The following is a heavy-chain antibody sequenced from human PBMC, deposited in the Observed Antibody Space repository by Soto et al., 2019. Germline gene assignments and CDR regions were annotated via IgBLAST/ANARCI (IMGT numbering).Heavy chain of an antibody. D-gene: IGHD3-22*01. CDR3: ARDGTLYDSNGYYYVY. CDR2: IIPMFGKA. Sequence: QVQLVQSGAEVKKPGSSVKVSCKASGGTFSRFAISWVRQAPGQGLEWMGGIIPMFGKANYAQKFQGRVTITADESTSTGYMELRSLTSEDTAVYYCARDGTLYDSNGYYYVYWGQGTPVTVSS. V-gene: IGHV1-69*01. CDR1: GGTFSRFA. J-gene: IGHJ4*02.